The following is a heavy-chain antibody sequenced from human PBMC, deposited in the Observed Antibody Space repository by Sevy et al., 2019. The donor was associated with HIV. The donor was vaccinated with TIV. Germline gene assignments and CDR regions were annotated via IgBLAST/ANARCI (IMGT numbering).Heavy chain of an antibody. CDR3: ARLTIFGVEGIDP. D-gene: IGHD3-3*01. Sequence: SETLSLTCAVSGYSISSGYYWGWIRQPPGKGLEWIGSIYHSGSTYYNPSLKSRVTISVDTSKNQFSLKLSSVTAADTAVYYCARLTIFGVEGIDPWGQGTLVTVSS. J-gene: IGHJ5*02. V-gene: IGHV4-38-2*01. CDR1: GYSISSGYY. CDR2: IYHSGST.